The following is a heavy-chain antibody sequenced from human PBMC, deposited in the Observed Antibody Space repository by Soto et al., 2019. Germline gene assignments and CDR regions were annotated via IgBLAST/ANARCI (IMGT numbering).Heavy chain of an antibody. CDR3: ARERHDYYDSSGYLDY. V-gene: IGHV4-31*03. CDR2: IYYSGST. CDR1: GGSISSGGYY. Sequence: PSETLSLTCPVSGGSISSGGYYWSWIRQHPGKGLEWIGYIYYSGSTYYSPSLKSRVTISVDTSKNQFSLKLSSVTAADTAVYYCARERHDYYDSSGYLDYWGQGTLVTVSS. D-gene: IGHD3-22*01. J-gene: IGHJ4*02.